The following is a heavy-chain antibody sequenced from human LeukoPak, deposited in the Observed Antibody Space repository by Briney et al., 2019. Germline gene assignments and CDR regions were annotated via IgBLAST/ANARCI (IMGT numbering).Heavy chain of an antibody. CDR3: ARVNNWTEEPDSGFDY. CDR2: INHSGST. D-gene: IGHD1-1*01. CDR1: GGSFSGYY. Sequence: PSETLSLTCAVYGGSFSGYYWSWIRQPPGKGLEWIGEINHSGSTNYNPSLKSRVTISVDTSKNQFSLQLNSVTPDDTGIYYCARVNNWTEEPDSGFDYGGQGTLVTVSS. V-gene: IGHV4-34*01. J-gene: IGHJ4*02.